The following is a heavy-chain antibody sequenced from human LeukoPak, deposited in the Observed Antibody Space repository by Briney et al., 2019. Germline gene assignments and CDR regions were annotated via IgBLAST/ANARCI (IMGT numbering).Heavy chain of an antibody. CDR1: GGSISSSGYY. Sequence: PSETLSLTCTVSGGSISSSGYYWGWIRQPPGKGLEWIGSMYYSGSTYYNPSLMSRVTISVDTSKNQFSLKLTSVTAADTAVYYCARLGYSGSYYERTFDIWGQGTMVTVSS. J-gene: IGHJ3*02. V-gene: IGHV4-39*01. CDR3: ARLGYSGSYYERTFDI. CDR2: MYYSGST. D-gene: IGHD1-26*01.